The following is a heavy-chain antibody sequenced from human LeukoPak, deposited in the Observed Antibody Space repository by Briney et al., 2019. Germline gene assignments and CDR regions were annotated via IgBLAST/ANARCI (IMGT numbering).Heavy chain of an antibody. V-gene: IGHV1-18*01. CDR2: ISAYYGTT. J-gene: IGHJ5*02. D-gene: IGHD4-17*01. CDR3: ARRRRGDIYGDYFWFDP. CDR1: NYTFSSLGSGNSFISFA. Sequence: WASVKVSCKASNYTFSSLGSGNSFISFAISWVRQAPGQGLEWMGWISAYYGTTNYAQKFKGRVTMTTDTSTSTVYMELRSLRSDDTAVYYCARRRRGDIYGDYFWFDPWGQGTLVTVSS.